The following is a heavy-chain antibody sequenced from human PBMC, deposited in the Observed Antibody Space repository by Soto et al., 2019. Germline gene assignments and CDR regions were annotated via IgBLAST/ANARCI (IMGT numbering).Heavy chain of an antibody. Sequence: VSGPTLVNPTETLTLTCTFSGFSLSTTGMCVNWIRQPPGKALEWLGRIDWDGDKFYSSSLRTRLTISKDTSKNLVVLIMTNMHPLDTATYYCARRGADSGYGMDVWGQGTTVTVSS. CDR2: IDWDGDK. CDR3: ARRGADSGYGMDV. V-gene: IGHV2-70*17. J-gene: IGHJ6*02. CDR1: GFSLSTTGMC. D-gene: IGHD2-21*01.